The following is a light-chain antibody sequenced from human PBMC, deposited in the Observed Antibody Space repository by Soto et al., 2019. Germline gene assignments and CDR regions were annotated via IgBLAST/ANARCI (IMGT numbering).Light chain of an antibody. CDR1: QDISSW. Sequence: DIQMTQSPSFVSASVGDRVTITCRASQDISSWLTWYQQKPGKAPKLLIYEASSLQSGVPSRFSGGGSGTDFTLTISSLQPEDFATYSCQQSKGLPLTFGGGTKVDIK. CDR3: QQSKGLPLT. CDR2: EAS. J-gene: IGKJ4*01. V-gene: IGKV1-12*01.